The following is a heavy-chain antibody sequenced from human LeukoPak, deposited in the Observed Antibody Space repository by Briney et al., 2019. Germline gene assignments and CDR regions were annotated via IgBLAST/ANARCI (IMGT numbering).Heavy chain of an antibody. J-gene: IGHJ5*02. CDR3: ARDAAVLDYYGSGSYRWLENWFDP. CDR1: GGSFSGYY. Sequence: SETLSLTCAVYGGSFSGYYWSWIRQPPGKGLEWIGEINHSGSTNYNPSLKSRVTMSVDTSKNQFSLKLSSVTAADTAVYYCARDAAVLDYYGSGSYRWLENWFDPWGQGTLVTVSS. V-gene: IGHV4-34*01. D-gene: IGHD3-10*01. CDR2: INHSGST.